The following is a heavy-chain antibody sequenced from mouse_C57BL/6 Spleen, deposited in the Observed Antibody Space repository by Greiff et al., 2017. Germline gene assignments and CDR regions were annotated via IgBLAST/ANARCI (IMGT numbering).Heavy chain of an antibody. CDR1: GYTFTGYT. CDR2: INPSRGYT. V-gene: IGHV1-4*01. Sequence: QVPLQQSGAELARPGASVKMSCTASGYTFTGYTMHWVKQRPGQGLEWIGYINPSRGYTKYTPKFKDTDTLTADKSSSTAYLPLNSLTSEDSAIYYCARSTVAYCDYWGQGTTLTVSS. J-gene: IGHJ2*01. CDR3: ARSTVAYCDY. D-gene: IGHD1-1*01.